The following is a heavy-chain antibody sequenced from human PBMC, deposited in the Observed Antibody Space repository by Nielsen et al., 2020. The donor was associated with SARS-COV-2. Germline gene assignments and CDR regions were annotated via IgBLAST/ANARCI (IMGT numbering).Heavy chain of an antibody. J-gene: IGHJ5*02. CDR3: ARGRTDGDYSGLVWFDP. V-gene: IGHV4-34*01. Sequence: SETLSLTCAVYGGSFSGCYWSWIRQPPGKGLEWIGEINHSGSTNYNPSLKSRVTISVDTSKNQFSLKLSSVTAADTAVYYCARGRTDGDYSGLVWFDPWGQGTLVTVSS. CDR1: GGSFSGCY. D-gene: IGHD4-17*01. CDR2: INHSGST.